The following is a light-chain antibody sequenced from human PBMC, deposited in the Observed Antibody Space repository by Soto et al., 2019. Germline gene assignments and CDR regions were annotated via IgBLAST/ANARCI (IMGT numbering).Light chain of an antibody. CDR3: QQRSNWPPIT. CDR1: QSVNIY. Sequence: EIVLTQSPANLSLSPGERATLSCRASQSVNIYLAWYRQKPGQAPRLLMFDASKRATGTPARFSGSGSGTDFTLTISSLEPEDSAVYYCQQRSNWPPITFGQGTRLEIK. CDR2: DAS. V-gene: IGKV3-11*01. J-gene: IGKJ5*01.